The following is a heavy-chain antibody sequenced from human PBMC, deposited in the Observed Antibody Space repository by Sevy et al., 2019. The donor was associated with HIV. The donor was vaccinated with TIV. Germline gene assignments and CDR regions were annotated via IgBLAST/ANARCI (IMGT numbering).Heavy chain of an antibody. CDR1: GGSFSGYY. J-gene: IGHJ4*02. D-gene: IGHD2-21*02. Sequence: SETLSLTCAVYGGSFSGYYWSWIRQPPGKGLEWIGEINHSGSTNYNPSLKSRVTISVDTSKNQFSLKLSSVTAADTAVYYCGRAYCGGDCYSGFFDYWGQGTLVTVSS. CDR3: GRAYCGGDCYSGFFDY. V-gene: IGHV4-34*01. CDR2: INHSGST.